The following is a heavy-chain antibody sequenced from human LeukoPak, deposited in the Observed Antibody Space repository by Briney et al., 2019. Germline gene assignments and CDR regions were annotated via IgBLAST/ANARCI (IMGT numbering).Heavy chain of an antibody. Sequence: GGSLRLSCAASGFTFSSYGMGWVRQAPGKGLEWVSAISGSGGSTYYADSVKGRFTISRDNSKNTLYLQMNSLRAEDTAVYYCAKDSNWNDGKFDPWGQGTLVTVSS. V-gene: IGHV3-23*01. CDR3: AKDSNWNDGKFDP. J-gene: IGHJ5*02. CDR2: ISGSGGST. CDR1: GFTFSSYG. D-gene: IGHD1-20*01.